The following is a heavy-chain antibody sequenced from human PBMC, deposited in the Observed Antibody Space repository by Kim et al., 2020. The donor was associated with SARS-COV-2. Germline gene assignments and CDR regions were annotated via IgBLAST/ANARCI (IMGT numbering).Heavy chain of an antibody. J-gene: IGHJ4*02. D-gene: IGHD2-2*01. CDR3: ARSSGYSSSYLIDF. CDR2: ISGNNDDT. V-gene: IGHV1-18*01. Sequence: ASVKVSCKASNYTFAKFGILWVRQAPGQGLEWLGWISGNNDDTNYEEKFQARLTLTTDPSTATAYMELRSLMSADTAVYYCARSSGYSSSYLIDFWGQGTLVTVSS. CDR1: NYTFAKFG.